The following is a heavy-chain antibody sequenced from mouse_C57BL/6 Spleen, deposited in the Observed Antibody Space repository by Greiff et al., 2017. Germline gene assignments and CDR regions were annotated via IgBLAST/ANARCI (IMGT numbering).Heavy chain of an antibody. D-gene: IGHD1-1*01. J-gene: IGHJ4*01. V-gene: IGHV1-42*01. Sequence: VQLKESGPELVKPGASVKISCKASGYSFTGYYMNWVKQSPEKSLEWIGEINPSTGGTTYNQKFKAKATLTVDKSSSTAYMQLKSLTSEDSAVYYCARPSLLRYLYAMDYWGQGTSVTVSS. CDR1: GYSFTGYY. CDR3: ARPSLLRYLYAMDY. CDR2: INPSTGGT.